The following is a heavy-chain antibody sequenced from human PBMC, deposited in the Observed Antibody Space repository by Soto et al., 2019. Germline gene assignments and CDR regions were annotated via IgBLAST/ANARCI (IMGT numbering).Heavy chain of an antibody. D-gene: IGHD3-10*01. CDR1: GFTFSSYG. CDR3: ARDITMVRGVIARYYYGMDV. J-gene: IGHJ6*02. CDR2: IWYDGSNK. Sequence: QVQLVESGGGVVQPGRSLRLSCAASGFTFSSYGMHWVRQAPGKGLEWVAVIWYDGSNKYYADSVKGRFTISRDNSKNTLYLQMNSLRAEETAVYYCARDITMVRGVIARYYYGMDVWGQGTTVTVSS. V-gene: IGHV3-33*01.